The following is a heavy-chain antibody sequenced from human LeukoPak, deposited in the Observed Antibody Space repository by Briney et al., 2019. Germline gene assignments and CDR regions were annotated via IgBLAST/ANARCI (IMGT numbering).Heavy chain of an antibody. CDR3: ARVKRFYYGSGSYEYYFDY. CDR1: GFTFSSYN. D-gene: IGHD3-10*01. Sequence: GGSLRLSCTASGFTFSSYNMHWVRQPTGKGLEWVSAVGTAGDTYYPGSVKGRFTISREHAKNSLYLQMNSLRAEDTAVYYCARVKRFYYGSGSYEYYFDYWGQGTLVTVSS. CDR2: VGTAGDT. J-gene: IGHJ4*02. V-gene: IGHV3-13*01.